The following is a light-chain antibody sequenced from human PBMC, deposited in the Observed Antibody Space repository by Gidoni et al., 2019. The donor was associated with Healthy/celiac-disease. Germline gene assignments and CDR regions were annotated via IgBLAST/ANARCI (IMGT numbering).Light chain of an antibody. CDR3: QQSYSTPLT. CDR2: AAS. Sequence: DNQMTPSPSSLSASVGDRVTITCRASQSISSYLNWYQQKPGKAPKLLIYAASSLQSGVQSRFSGSGSGTDFTLTISSLQPEDFATYYCQQSYSTPLTFGGGTKVEIK. V-gene: IGKV1-39*01. J-gene: IGKJ4*01. CDR1: QSISSY.